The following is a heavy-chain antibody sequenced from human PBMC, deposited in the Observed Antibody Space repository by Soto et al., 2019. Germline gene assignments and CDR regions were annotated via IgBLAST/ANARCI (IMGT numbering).Heavy chain of an antibody. CDR3: EMMYAPYKERYYYYYMDV. Sequence: EVQLVESGGGLVQPGGSLRLSCAASGFTFSSYSMNWVRQAPGKGLEWVSYISSSSSTIYYADSVKGRFTISRDNAKNSLYLQMNSLRAEDTAVYYCEMMYAPYKERYYYYYMDVWGKGTTVTVSS. D-gene: IGHD2-8*01. J-gene: IGHJ6*03. CDR1: GFTFSSYS. CDR2: ISSSSSTI. V-gene: IGHV3-48*01.